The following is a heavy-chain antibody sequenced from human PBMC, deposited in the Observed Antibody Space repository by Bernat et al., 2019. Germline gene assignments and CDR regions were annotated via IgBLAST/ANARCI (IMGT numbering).Heavy chain of an antibody. Sequence: QVQLVESGGGVVQPGRSLRLSCAASGFTFSSYAMHWVRQAPGKGLEWVAVISYDGSNKYYADSVKGRFTISRDNSKNTLYLQMNSLRAEDTAVYYCARDSSGYYQRTYAFDIWGQGTTVTVSS. CDR1: GFTFSSYA. D-gene: IGHD3-22*01. CDR2: ISYDGSNK. J-gene: IGHJ3*02. CDR3: ARDSSGYYQRTYAFDI. V-gene: IGHV3-30-3*01.